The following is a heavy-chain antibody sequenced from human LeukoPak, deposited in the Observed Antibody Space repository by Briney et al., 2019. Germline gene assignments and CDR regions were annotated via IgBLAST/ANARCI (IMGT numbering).Heavy chain of an antibody. CDR2: FDPEDGET. D-gene: IGHD4-17*01. V-gene: IGHV1-24*01. CDR3: ATASAAYGDYNFDY. CDR1: GYTLTELS. Sequence: ASVKVSCKVSGYTLTELSMHWVRQAPGKGLEGMGGFDPEDGETIYAQKFQGRVTMTEDTSTDTAYMELSSLRSEDTAVYYCATASAAYGDYNFDYWGQGTLVTVSS. J-gene: IGHJ4*02.